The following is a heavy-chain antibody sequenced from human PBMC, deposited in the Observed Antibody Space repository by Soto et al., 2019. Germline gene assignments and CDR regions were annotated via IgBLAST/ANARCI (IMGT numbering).Heavy chain of an antibody. Sequence: SETLSLTCTVSNASISSRKWWTWVRQTPGKGLQWIGQINHSGSANYNPSLKSRVTISVHTSNSQFSLELSSVTAADTAVYYCARRPPTHYYDSSGYLDYWGQGTLVTVSS. CDR3: ARRPPTHYYDSSGYLDY. V-gene: IGHV4-4*02. CDR2: INHSGSA. D-gene: IGHD3-22*01. J-gene: IGHJ4*02. CDR1: NASISSRKW.